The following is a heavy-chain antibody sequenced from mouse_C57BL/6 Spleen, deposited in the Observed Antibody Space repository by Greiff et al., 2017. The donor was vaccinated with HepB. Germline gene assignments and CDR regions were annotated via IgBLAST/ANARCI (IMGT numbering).Heavy chain of an antibody. Sequence: EVKLEESGGGLVQPGGSLSLSCAASGFTFTDYYMSWVRQPPGKALEWLGFIRNKANGYTTEYSASVKGRFTISRDNSQSILYLQMNALRAEDSATYYCARSPFAYAMDYWGQGTSVTVSS. CDR3: ARSPFAYAMDY. V-gene: IGHV7-3*01. CDR2: IRNKANGYTT. CDR1: GFTFTDYY. J-gene: IGHJ4*01.